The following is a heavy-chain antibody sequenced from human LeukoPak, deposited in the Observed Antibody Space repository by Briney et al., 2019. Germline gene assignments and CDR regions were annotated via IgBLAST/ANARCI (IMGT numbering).Heavy chain of an antibody. V-gene: IGHV3-74*01. J-gene: IGHJ4*02. Sequence: GGSLRLSCAASGFSFGIYYMHWVRQAPGKGLVWVSRINSDGTATVYADSVRGRFTISRDNAKNTLYLQMNSLRAEDTAVYYCVLYGLGSPHWGRGTLVTVSS. CDR1: GFSFGIYY. CDR3: VLYGLGSPH. CDR2: INSDGTAT. D-gene: IGHD3-10*01.